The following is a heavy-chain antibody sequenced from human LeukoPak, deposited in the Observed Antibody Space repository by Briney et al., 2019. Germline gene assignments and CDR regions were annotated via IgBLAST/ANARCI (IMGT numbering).Heavy chain of an antibody. D-gene: IGHD3-10*01. V-gene: IGHV3-23*01. CDR3: IRSLNYFTSGTSRRDFDS. J-gene: IGHJ4*02. CDR2: INDGDDGP. Sequence: GSLRLSCTASGFTFSHYAMIWVRQTPGKGLEWVSAINDGDDGPYYADSVKGRFTISRDNSKNTLFLQMNNLRAEDTALYYCIRSLNYFTSGTSRRDFDSWGQGTLVTVSS. CDR1: GFTFSHYA.